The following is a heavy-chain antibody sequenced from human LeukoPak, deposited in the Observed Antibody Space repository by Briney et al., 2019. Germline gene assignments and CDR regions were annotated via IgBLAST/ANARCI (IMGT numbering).Heavy chain of an antibody. J-gene: IGHJ4*02. V-gene: IGHV3-48*01. CDR2: ISSDRSIV. Sequence: GGSLRLSCAASGFTFSIYSMNWVRQAPGKGLEWVSHISSDRSIVYYADSVKGRFTISRDNAKNSLYLQMDSLRAADTAVYHCARNYSPFDYWGQGTLVTVSS. CDR3: ARNYSPFDY. D-gene: IGHD3-10*01. CDR1: GFTFSIYS.